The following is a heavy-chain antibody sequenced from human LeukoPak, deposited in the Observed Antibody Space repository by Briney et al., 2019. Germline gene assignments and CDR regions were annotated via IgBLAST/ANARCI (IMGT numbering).Heavy chain of an antibody. CDR3: ARVPAQAAAGYYSDY. CDR1: GGSISSYY. J-gene: IGHJ4*02. V-gene: IGHV4-59*06. D-gene: IGHD6-13*01. CDR2: IYYSGST. Sequence: SETLSLTCTVSGGSISSYYWSWIRQHPGKGLEWIGYIYYSGSTYYNPSLKSRVTISVDTSKNQFSLKLSSVTAADTAVYYCARVPAQAAAGYYSDYWGQGTLVTVSS.